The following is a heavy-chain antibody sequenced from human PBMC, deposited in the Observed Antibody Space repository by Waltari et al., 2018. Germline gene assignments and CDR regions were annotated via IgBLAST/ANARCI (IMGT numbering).Heavy chain of an antibody. D-gene: IGHD2-15*01. J-gene: IGHJ4*02. CDR2: VRRCNGET. Sequence: QVQLVQSETEVMKPGASVKVSCKASGYTFTSHSITWVRQAPGQGPEWMGWVRRCNGETTYAKKIQGRVTMTTDASTDTAYMELRNLRTDDTAVYYCARDYCSGSACSLDFWGQGTLVTVSS. CDR1: GYTFTSHS. CDR3: ARDYCSGSACSLDF. V-gene: IGHV1-18*04.